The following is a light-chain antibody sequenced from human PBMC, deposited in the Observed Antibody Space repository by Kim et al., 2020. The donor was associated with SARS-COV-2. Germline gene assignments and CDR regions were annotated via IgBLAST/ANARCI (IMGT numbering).Light chain of an antibody. J-gene: IGKJ3*01. CDR1: QSLGYSDGNSY. Sequence: PASTSCRSSQSLGYSDGNSYLNWFHQRPGQSPRRLIYKVSNRDSGVPDRFSGSGSGTDFTLQISRVEAEDVGVYYCMQGKHWPFTFGPGTKVDIK. CDR2: KVS. V-gene: IGKV2-30*01. CDR3: MQGKHWPFT.